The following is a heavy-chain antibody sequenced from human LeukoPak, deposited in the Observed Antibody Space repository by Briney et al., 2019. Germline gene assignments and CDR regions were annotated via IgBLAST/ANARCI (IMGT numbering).Heavy chain of an antibody. Sequence: SETLSLTCTASGGSISSYYWSSIRQPPGKGLEWIGYIYYSGSTNYNPSLKSRVTISVATSTTQFSLKLSSVTAADTAVYYCATSYGDPYYFDYWAQGTLVTVSS. CDR3: ATSYGDPYYFDY. CDR2: IYYSGST. V-gene: IGHV4-59*01. CDR1: GGSISSYY. J-gene: IGHJ4*02. D-gene: IGHD4-17*01.